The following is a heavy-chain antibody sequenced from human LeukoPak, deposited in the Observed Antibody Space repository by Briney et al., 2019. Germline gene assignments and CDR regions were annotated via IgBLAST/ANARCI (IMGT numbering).Heavy chain of an antibody. CDR1: GYTFTSYA. V-gene: IGHV1-3*01. CDR3: ARVVKGAAHAFDI. Sequence: ASVKVSCKASGYTFTSYAMHWVRQAPGQRLEWMGWINAGNGNTKYSQKFQGRVTITRDTSASTAYMELSSLRSEDTAVYYCARVVKGAAHAFDIWGQGTMVTVSS. D-gene: IGHD3-10*01. CDR2: INAGNGNT. J-gene: IGHJ3*02.